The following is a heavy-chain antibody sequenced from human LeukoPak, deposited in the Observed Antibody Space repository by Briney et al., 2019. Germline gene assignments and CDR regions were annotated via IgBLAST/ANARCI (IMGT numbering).Heavy chain of an antibody. CDR1: GYTFTSYG. D-gene: IGHD2-2*01. V-gene: IGHV1-18*01. J-gene: IGHJ4*02. CDR3: ARENENRGYVVVPAAFDY. CDR2: ISAYNGNT. Sequence: SVKVSCKASGYTFTSYGISWVRQAPGQGLEWMGWISAYNGNTNYAQKLQGRVTMTTDTSTSTAYMELRSLRSDDTAVYYCARENENRGYVVVPAAFDYWGQGTLVTVSS.